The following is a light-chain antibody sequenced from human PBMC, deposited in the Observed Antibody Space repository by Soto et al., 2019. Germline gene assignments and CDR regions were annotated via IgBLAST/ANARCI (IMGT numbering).Light chain of an antibody. J-gene: IGKJ2*01. CDR1: QSFSNY. CDR2: DVS. Sequence: EIVLTQSPATLSLSPGERATLSCRASQSFSNYLAWYQQKPGQAPRLLIYDVSNRATDIPARFSGSGSGTDFTLTISGLEPEDFAVYYCQQRGNWPPTFGQGTKVEI. CDR3: QQRGNWPPT. V-gene: IGKV3-11*01.